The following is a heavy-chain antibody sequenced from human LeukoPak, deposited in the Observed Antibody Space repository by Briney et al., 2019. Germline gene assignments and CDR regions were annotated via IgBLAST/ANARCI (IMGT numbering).Heavy chain of an antibody. CDR3: ARDALGGFIYGSGSYLDY. V-gene: IGHV3-53*01. Sequence: GGSLRLSCAASGFTVSSNYMSWVRQAPGKGLEWVSVIYSGGSTYYADSVKGRFTISRDNSKNTLYLQMNSLRAEDTAVYYCARDALGGFIYGSGSYLDYWGQGTLVTVSS. D-gene: IGHD3-10*01. CDR1: GFTVSSNY. J-gene: IGHJ4*02. CDR2: IYSGGST.